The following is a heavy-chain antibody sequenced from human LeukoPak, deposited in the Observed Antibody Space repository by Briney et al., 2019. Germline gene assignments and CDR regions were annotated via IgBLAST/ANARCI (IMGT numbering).Heavy chain of an antibody. CDR2: ISSSGSTR. D-gene: IGHD2-2*01. V-gene: IGHV3-11*04. CDR1: GFTFSDYY. J-gene: IGHJ4*02. CDR3: ARDPDPVGYCSSTSCYDRIDYFDY. Sequence: GGSLRLXCAASGFTFSDYYMSWIRQAPGKGLEWVSYISSSGSTRYYADSVKGRFTISRDNAKNSLYLQMNSLRAEDTAVYYCARDPDPVGYCSSTSCYDRIDYFDYWGQGTLVTVSS.